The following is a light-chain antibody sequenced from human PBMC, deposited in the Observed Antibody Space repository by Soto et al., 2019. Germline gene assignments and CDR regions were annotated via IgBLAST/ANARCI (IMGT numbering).Light chain of an antibody. CDR2: EVS. Sequence: QYALTQPASVSGSPGQSITISCTVSSSDVGGYHYVSWYQQYPGKAPKLVISEVSNRPSGVSHRFSGSKSGNTASLTISGLQAEDEADYYCCSYTGTTTALFGGGTQLTVL. J-gene: IGLJ2*01. CDR3: CSYTGTTTAL. V-gene: IGLV2-14*01. CDR1: SSDVGGYHY.